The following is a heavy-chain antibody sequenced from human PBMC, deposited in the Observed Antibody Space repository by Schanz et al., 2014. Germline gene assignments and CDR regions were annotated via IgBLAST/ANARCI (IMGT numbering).Heavy chain of an antibody. CDR2: ISSGSSTI. Sequence: QVQLVESGGGLVKPGGSLRLSCVVSGFIFSDHYMSWVRQAPGKGLEWISYISSGSSTIHYADSVKGRFTISRDNAKNSLSLQMNSLRAEDTAIYYCATSYSSSSYFYVMDVWGQGTTVTVSS. CDR3: ATSYSSSSYFYVMDV. CDR1: GFIFSDHY. J-gene: IGHJ6*02. V-gene: IGHV3-11*01. D-gene: IGHD6-6*01.